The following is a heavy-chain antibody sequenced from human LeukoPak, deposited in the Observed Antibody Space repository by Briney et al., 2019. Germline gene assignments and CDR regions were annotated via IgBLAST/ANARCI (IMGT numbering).Heavy chain of an antibody. J-gene: IGHJ4*02. CDR3: ARHDAGIAARPFDN. CDR1: GGSISTYY. V-gene: IGHV4-4*09. Sequence: ASETLSLTCTVSGGSISTYYWSWIRRPPGKGLEWIAYIHASGPTNYNPSLKSRITISVDTSKNQFSLKLSSVAAADTAVYYCARHDAGIAARPFDNWGQGTLVTVSS. CDR2: IHASGPT. D-gene: IGHD6-6*01.